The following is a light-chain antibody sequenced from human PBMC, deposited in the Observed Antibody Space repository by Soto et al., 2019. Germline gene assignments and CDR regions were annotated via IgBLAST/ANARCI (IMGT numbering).Light chain of an antibody. CDR2: GAS. Sequence: EIVMTQSPATLSVSPGERATLSCRASQSVSSNLAWYQQKPGQAPRLLIYGASTRATGIPARFSGSGSGTEFTLTISSLQCEDFAVYYCQQYNNWPHPRSFGGGTKVEIK. J-gene: IGKJ4*01. CDR3: QQYNNWPHPRS. CDR1: QSVSSN. V-gene: IGKV3-15*01.